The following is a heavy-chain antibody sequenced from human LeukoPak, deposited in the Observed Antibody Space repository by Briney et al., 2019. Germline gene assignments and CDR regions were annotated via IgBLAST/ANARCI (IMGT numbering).Heavy chain of an antibody. Sequence: ASVTVSCKVSGYTLTELSMHWVRQAPGKGLEWMGGFDPEDGETIYAQKFQGRVTMTEDTSTDTAYMELSSLRSEDTAVYYCATGLRPVGGEYCSSTSCYDAFDIWGQGTMVTVSS. CDR3: ATGLRPVGGEYCSSTSCYDAFDI. CDR2: FDPEDGET. J-gene: IGHJ3*02. D-gene: IGHD2-2*01. CDR1: GYTLTELS. V-gene: IGHV1-24*01.